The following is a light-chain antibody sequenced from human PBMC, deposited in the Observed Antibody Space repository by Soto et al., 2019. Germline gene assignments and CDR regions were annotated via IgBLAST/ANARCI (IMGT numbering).Light chain of an antibody. J-gene: IGLJ2*01. CDR1: SSNIGAGYH. V-gene: IGLV1-40*01. Sequence: QSVLTQPPSVSGAPGQRVTISCTGSSSNIGAGYHVHWYQQLPGTAPKLLISHNNNRPSGVPDRFSGSKSDSSASLAITGLQAEDEADYYCSSYTSSPHVVFGGGTQLTVL. CDR2: HNN. CDR3: SSYTSSPHVV.